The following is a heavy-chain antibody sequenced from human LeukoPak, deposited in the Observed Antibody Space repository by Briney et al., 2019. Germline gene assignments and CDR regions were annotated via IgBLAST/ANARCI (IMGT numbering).Heavy chain of an antibody. J-gene: IGHJ4*02. CDR2: ISSSSRTI. D-gene: IGHD4-23*01. V-gene: IGHV3-48*04. Sequence: PGGSLRLSCAASGFTFSSYNMNWVRQAPGPGLEWVSYISSSSRTIYYADSVKGRFTISRDNAKNSLYLQMNSLRAEDTAVYYCARFKAGYGGNSQFDYWGQGTLVTVSS. CDR3: ARFKAGYGGNSQFDY. CDR1: GFTFSSYN.